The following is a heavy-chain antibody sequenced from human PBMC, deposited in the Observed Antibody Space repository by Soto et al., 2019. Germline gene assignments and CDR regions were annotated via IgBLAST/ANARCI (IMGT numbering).Heavy chain of an antibody. J-gene: IGHJ4*02. CDR2: INAGNGNT. CDR1: GYTFTGYA. CDR3: ARAVAVPADFDY. Sequence: QVQLVQSGAEEKKPGGSVNVSGKASGYTFTGYAMHWVRQAPGQRLEWMGWINAGNGNTKYSQKFQGRVTITRDTSASTAYMELSSLRSEDTAVFYCARAVAVPADFDYWGQGTLVTVSS. V-gene: IGHV1-3*05. D-gene: IGHD6-19*01.